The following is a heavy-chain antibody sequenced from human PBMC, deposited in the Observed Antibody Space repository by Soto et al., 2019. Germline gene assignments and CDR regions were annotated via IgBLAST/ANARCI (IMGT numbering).Heavy chain of an antibody. CDR3: AKDPSGGYCSGGSCSY. CDR1: GFTFSSYA. V-gene: IGHV3-23*01. Sequence: EVQLLESGGGLVQPGRSLRLSCAASGFTFSSYAMSWVRQAPGKGLEWVSGISSTGGTTYYADSVKDRFTISSDNSKKTLFLQMNGLRAEDTAVYYCAKDPSGGYCSGGSCSYWGQGTLVPVSS. J-gene: IGHJ4*02. D-gene: IGHD2-15*01. CDR2: ISSTGGTT.